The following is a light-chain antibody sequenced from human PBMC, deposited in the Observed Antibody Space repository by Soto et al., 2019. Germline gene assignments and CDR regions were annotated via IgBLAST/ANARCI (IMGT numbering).Light chain of an antibody. J-gene: IGLJ1*01. Sequence: QSALTQPPSASGSPGQSVTISCTGTSSDVGGYNFVSWYQQHPGKAPKLIIYEVTKRPSGVPDRFSGSKSGNTASLTVSGLQAEDEAHYSCISYAGSNNRYVFGTGTKVTFL. CDR3: ISYAGSNNRYV. CDR2: EVT. CDR1: SSDVGGYNF. V-gene: IGLV2-8*01.